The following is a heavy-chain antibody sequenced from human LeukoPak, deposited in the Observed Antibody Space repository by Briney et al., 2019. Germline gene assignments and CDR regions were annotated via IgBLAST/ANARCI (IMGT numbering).Heavy chain of an antibody. V-gene: IGHV4-4*02. D-gene: IGHD4-23*01. Sequence: SETLSLTCAVSGGSISSSSSICWTWVRQPPGEGLEWIGEIYHNRANNYNPSLKSRVTMLLDKSKNQFFLKLNSVTAADTAVYYCARNGGNSDYDYWGQGTLVTVSA. J-gene: IGHJ4*02. CDR3: ARNGGNSDYDY. CDR2: IYHNRAN. CDR1: GGSISSSSSIC.